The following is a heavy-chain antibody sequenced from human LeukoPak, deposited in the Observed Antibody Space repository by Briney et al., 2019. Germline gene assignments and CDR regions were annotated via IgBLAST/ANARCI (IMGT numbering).Heavy chain of an antibody. Sequence: GGSLRLSCAASGFTFGNYVMNWVRQAPGKGLEWVSVVGTTGTLTFYADFVKGRFTISRDNSKNTVYLQMNSLSVDDTAVYYCARESSIAAHPHYYYYMDVWGKGTTVTVSS. CDR3: ARESSIAAHPHYYYYMDV. V-gene: IGHV3-23*01. CDR1: GFTFGNYV. CDR2: VGTTGTLT. J-gene: IGHJ6*03. D-gene: IGHD6-6*01.